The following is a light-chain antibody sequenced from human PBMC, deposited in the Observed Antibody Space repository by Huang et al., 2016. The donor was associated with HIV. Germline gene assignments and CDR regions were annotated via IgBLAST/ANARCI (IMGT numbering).Light chain of an antibody. J-gene: IGKJ4*01. CDR3: QQRSAWPLT. V-gene: IGKV3-11*01. Sequence: EIVLTQSPATLSLSPGERATLSCRASQSVHSYLARYQQKPGQAPRHLIYDASNRATGIPSRFSGSGSGTDFTLTISNLQSEDFAVYYCQQRSAWPLTFGGGTKVEI. CDR2: DAS. CDR1: QSVHSY.